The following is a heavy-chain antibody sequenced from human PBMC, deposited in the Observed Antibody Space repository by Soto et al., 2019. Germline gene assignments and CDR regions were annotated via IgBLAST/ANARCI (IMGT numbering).Heavy chain of an antibody. CDR1: GGTFSSYS. CDR3: ARELYCNDGVCSDYYPMDV. J-gene: IGHJ6*02. D-gene: IGHD2-8*01. Sequence: SVKVSCKASGGTFSSYSFSWGRQAPGQGLEWMGGIIPIFGTPNYAQKFQGRVTITADESTSTAYMELSSLRSEDTAVYYCARELYCNDGVCSDYYPMDVWGQGTTVTVSS. CDR2: IIPIFGTP. V-gene: IGHV1-69*13.